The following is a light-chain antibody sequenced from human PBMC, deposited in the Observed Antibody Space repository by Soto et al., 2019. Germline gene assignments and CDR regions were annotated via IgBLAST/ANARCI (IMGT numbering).Light chain of an antibody. Sequence: DTQMTQSPSSLSASVGDRVTVTCQASQDIKSNLNWFQQKSGKAPRLLVYDASNLETGVTSRFSGSGSGTYFTFTITSLQPEDIATYFCQLYGNFPFTFGPGTKVDI. CDR3: QLYGNFPFT. V-gene: IGKV1-33*01. CDR2: DAS. CDR1: QDIKSN. J-gene: IGKJ3*01.